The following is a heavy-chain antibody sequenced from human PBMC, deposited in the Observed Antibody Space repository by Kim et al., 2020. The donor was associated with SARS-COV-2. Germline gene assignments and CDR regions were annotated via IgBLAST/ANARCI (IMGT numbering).Heavy chain of an antibody. CDR1: GGSISSGGYY. CDR3: ARDPYGGGRFDY. CDR2: IYYSGST. V-gene: IGHV4-31*03. J-gene: IGHJ4*02. Sequence: SETLSLTCTVSGGSISSGGYYWSWIRQHPGKGLEWIGYIYYSGSTYYNPSLKSRVTISVDTSKNQFSLKLSSVTAADTAVYYCARDPYGGGRFDYWGQGTLVTVSS. D-gene: IGHD1-26*01.